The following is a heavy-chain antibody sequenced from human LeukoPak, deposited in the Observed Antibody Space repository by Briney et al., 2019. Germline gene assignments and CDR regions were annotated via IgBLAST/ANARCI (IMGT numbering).Heavy chain of an antibody. CDR1: GGTFSSYA. D-gene: IGHD2-21*02. V-gene: IGHV1-69*04. CDR2: IIPILGIA. J-gene: IGHJ6*02. Sequence: GASVTVSCKASGGTFSSYAISWVRQAPGQGLEWMGRIIPILGIANYAQKFQGRVTITADKSTSTAYMELSSLRSEDTAVYYCEKHEACGGDCYSYGMDVWGQGTTVTVSS. CDR3: EKHEACGGDCYSYGMDV.